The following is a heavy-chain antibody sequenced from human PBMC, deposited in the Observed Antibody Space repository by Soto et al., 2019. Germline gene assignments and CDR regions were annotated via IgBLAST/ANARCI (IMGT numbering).Heavy chain of an antibody. CDR3: ARAYCGGDCYANWFDP. CDR2: IWYDGSNK. D-gene: IGHD2-21*02. J-gene: IGHJ5*02. CDR1: GFTFSSYG. V-gene: IGHV3-33*01. Sequence: VQLVESGGGVVQPGRSLRLSCAASGFTFSSYGMHWVRQAPGKGLEWVAVIWYDGSNKYYADSVKGRFTISRDNSKNTLYLQMNSLRAEDTAVYYCARAYCGGDCYANWFDPWGQGTLVTVSS.